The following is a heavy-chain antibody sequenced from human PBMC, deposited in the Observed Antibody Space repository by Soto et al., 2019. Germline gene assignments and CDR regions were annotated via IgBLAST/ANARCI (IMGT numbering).Heavy chain of an antibody. CDR1: GFTFSSYW. D-gene: IGHD6-19*01. J-gene: IGHJ3*02. Sequence: EVQLVESGGGLVQPGGSLRLACAASGFTFSSYWMTWVRQAPGKGLEWVANIKHDGSDEYYVDSVKGRFTISRDNAKNALYLQMNSLRAEDTAVYYCARPMGWRDAFDIWGQGTMVSVSS. CDR2: IKHDGSDE. CDR3: ARPMGWRDAFDI. V-gene: IGHV3-7*01.